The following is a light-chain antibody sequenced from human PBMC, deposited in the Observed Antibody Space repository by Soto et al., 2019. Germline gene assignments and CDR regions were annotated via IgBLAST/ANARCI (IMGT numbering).Light chain of an antibody. CDR1: QGIRND. V-gene: IGKV1-6*01. CDR3: LQDYNYPRT. J-gene: IGKJ1*01. CDR2: AAS. Sequence: AIQMTQSPSSLSASVGDRVTITCRASQGIRNDLGWYQQKPGKAPKLLIYAASSLQSGVPSRFSGSGSGTXXXXXIXXXXPXDFATYYXLQDYNYPRTFGQGTKVEIK.